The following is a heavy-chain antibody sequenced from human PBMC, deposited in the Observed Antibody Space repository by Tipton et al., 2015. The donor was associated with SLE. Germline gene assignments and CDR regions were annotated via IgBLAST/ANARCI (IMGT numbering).Heavy chain of an antibody. D-gene: IGHD1-20*01. Sequence: TLSLNCAVYGGFFSDYYWSWIRQPPGKGLEWIAEIKQSGSINYNPSLKSRVTIAVDTSQKQFSLQLRSVTAADTALYYCARHRRDAYNWSLEYNFDYWGQGTLVTVSS. CDR3: ARHRRDAYNWSLEYNFDY. CDR1: GGFFSDYY. V-gene: IGHV4-34*01. J-gene: IGHJ4*02. CDR2: IKQSGSI.